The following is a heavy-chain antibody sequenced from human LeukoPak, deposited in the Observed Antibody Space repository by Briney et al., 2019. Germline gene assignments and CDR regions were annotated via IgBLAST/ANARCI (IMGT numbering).Heavy chain of an antibody. Sequence: GGSLRLSCAASGFTFSDYYMSWIRQAPGKGLEWVSSISSSSSYIYYADSVKGRFTISRDNAKNSLYLQMNSLRAEDTAVYYCARDPGEVATTVFDYWGQGTLVTVSS. CDR1: GFTFSDYY. V-gene: IGHV3-11*06. CDR2: ISSSSSYI. J-gene: IGHJ4*02. D-gene: IGHD5-24*01. CDR3: ARDPGEVATTVFDY.